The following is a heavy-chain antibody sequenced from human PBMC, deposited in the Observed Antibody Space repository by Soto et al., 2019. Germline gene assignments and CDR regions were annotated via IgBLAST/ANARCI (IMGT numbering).Heavy chain of an antibody. J-gene: IGHJ4*02. CDR1: GYTLTELS. CDR2: FDPEDGET. CDR3: ATAPQTYYYDSSGYYYGY. Sequence: ASVKVSCKVSGYTLTELSMHWLRQAPGKGLEWMGGFDPEDGETIYAQKFQGRVTMTEDTSTDTAYMELSSLRSEDTAVYYCATAPQTYYYDSSGYYYGYWGQGTLVTVSS. D-gene: IGHD3-22*01. V-gene: IGHV1-24*01.